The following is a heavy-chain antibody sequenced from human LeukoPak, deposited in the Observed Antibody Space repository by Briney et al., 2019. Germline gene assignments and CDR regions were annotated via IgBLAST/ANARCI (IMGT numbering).Heavy chain of an antibody. CDR1: GFTFNTYG. J-gene: IGHJ4*02. CDR2: IWYDGSKK. Sequence: GGSLSLSCVASGFTFNTYGMHWVRQAPGKGLEWVAVIWYDGSKKFYADPVNGRFTISRDDSKNTLYLQMSGLRADDTAVYYCTCAYSAGWFTYWGQGTPVTVSS. CDR3: TCAYSAGWFTY. V-gene: IGHV3-33*01. D-gene: IGHD3-16*01.